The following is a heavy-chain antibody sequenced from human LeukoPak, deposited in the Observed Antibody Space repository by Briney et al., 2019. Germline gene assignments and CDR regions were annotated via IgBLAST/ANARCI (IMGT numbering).Heavy chain of an antibody. D-gene: IGHD2-2*01. J-gene: IGHJ1*01. Sequence: KSGGTLRLSCAASGFTFSSYSMNWVRQAPGKGLEWVSSISSSSSYIYYADSVKGRFTISRDNAKNSLYLQMSSLRAEDTAVYYCARSGYCSSTSCYYFQHWGQGTLVTVSS. CDR1: GFTFSSYS. V-gene: IGHV3-21*01. CDR2: ISSSSSYI. CDR3: ARSGYCSSTSCYYFQH.